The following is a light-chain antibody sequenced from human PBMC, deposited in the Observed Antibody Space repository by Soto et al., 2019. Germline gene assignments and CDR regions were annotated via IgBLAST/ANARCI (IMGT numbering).Light chain of an antibody. V-gene: IGKV3-11*01. CDR2: DAS. Sequence: EIVLTQSPATLSLSPGERATLSCRASQSVSRYLAWYQQKPGQAPRLLIYDASRRATGIPARFSGSGSGTEFTLTISSLQSEDFAVYYCQEYKNWPPAITFGQGTRLEIK. CDR1: QSVSRY. J-gene: IGKJ5*01. CDR3: QEYKNWPPAIT.